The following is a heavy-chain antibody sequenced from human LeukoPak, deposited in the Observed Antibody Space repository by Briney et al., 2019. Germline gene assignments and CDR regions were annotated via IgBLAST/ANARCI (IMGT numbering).Heavy chain of an antibody. CDR2: IKQDGSEK. Sequence: PGRSLRLSCAASGFTFSAYSMHWFRQAPGKGLEWVANIKQDGSEKYYVDSVKGRFTISRDNAKNSLYLQMNSLRAEDTAVYYCARGGDFWSGYPLYNWFDPWGQGTLVTVSS. V-gene: IGHV3-7*01. CDR3: ARGGDFWSGYPLYNWFDP. D-gene: IGHD3-3*01. J-gene: IGHJ5*02. CDR1: GFTFSAYS.